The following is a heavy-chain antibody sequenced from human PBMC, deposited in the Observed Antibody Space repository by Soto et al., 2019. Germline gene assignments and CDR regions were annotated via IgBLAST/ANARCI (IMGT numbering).Heavy chain of an antibody. D-gene: IGHD3-10*01. J-gene: IGHJ4*02. Sequence: PGGSLRLSCATSGLNFNGYTMSWVRQAPGQGLEWVSGIAETGSSTYYADSVKGRFTISRDNSENTLYLQMNNLRAEDTAIYYCAKPVYGSGRPDYGGQRTLVTVSS. CDR2: IAETGSST. CDR3: AKPVYGSGRPDY. V-gene: IGHV3-23*01. CDR1: GLNFNGYT.